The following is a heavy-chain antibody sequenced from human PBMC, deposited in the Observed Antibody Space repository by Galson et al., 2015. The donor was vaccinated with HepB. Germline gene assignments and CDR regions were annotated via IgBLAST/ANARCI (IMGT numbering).Heavy chain of an antibody. D-gene: IGHD1-20*01. CDR2: INPSNGAA. J-gene: IGHJ4*02. Sequence: SVKVSCKASGYSFTSHQMHWVRQAPGQGFEWIGIINPSNGAATYAQKFQGRVIMTRDTSTSTVYVELSSLRSEDTAVYYCARVLITKRGRLGYWGQGTLVTVSS. CDR3: ARVLITKRGRLGY. V-gene: IGHV1-46*01. CDR1: GYSFTSHQ.